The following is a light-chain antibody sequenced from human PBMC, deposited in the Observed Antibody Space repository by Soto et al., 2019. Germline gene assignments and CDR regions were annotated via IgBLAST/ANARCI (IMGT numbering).Light chain of an antibody. CDR3: SSYATSSTRV. J-gene: IGLJ2*01. CDR1: SSDVGGYNS. Sequence: QSALTQPASVSGSPGQSIAISCTGTSSDVGGYNSVSWYQQHPGKAPQLLIYDVTYRPSGISSRFSGSKSGNTASLTISGLHADDEADYYCSSYATSSTRVFGGGTKLTVL. CDR2: DVT. V-gene: IGLV2-14*03.